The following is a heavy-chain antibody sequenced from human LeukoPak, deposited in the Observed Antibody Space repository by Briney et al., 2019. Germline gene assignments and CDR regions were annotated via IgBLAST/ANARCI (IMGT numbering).Heavy chain of an antibody. Sequence: GGCLRLSCAASGFTFSSYAVHWVRQAPGKGLEWVAVISYDGSNKYYTDSVKGRFTISRDNPKNTLYLQMNSLRVEDTALYYCARVTGGYLFDYWGQGILVTVSS. V-gene: IGHV3-30-3*01. J-gene: IGHJ4*02. D-gene: IGHD5-18*01. CDR2: ISYDGSNK. CDR3: ARVTGGYLFDY. CDR1: GFTFSSYA.